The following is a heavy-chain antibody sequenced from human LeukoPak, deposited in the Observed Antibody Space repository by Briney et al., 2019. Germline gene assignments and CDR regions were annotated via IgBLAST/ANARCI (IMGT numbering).Heavy chain of an antibody. CDR3: ARGSKVLVAATYA. V-gene: IGHV1-69*05. D-gene: IGHD2-15*01. CDR1: GGTFSSYA. CDR2: IIAMFGTA. J-gene: IGHJ5*02. Sequence: ASVKVSCKASGGTFSSYAISWVRQAPGQGVEWMGGIIAMFGTANYAQKFQGTVTITTDESTSTAYMELSSLRSEDTAVYYCARGSKVLVAATYAWGQGTLVTVSS.